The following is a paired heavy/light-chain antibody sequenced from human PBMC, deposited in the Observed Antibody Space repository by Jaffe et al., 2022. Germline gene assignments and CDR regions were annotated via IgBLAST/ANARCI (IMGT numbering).Light chain of an antibody. CDR1: ALPKQY. Sequence: SYELTQPPSVSVSPGQTARITCSGDALPKQYAYWYQQKPGQAPVLVIYKDSERPSGIPERFSGSSSGTTVTLTISGVQAEDEADYYCQSADSSGTYMVFGGGTKLTVL. J-gene: IGLJ3*02. V-gene: IGLV3-25*03. CDR3: QSADSSGTYMV. CDR2: KDS.
Heavy chain of an antibody. V-gene: IGHV1-69*05. CDR2: IIPIFGTA. D-gene: IGHD3-10*01. Sequence: QVQLVQSGAEVKKPGSSVKVSCKASGGTFSSYAISWVRQAPGQGLEWMGGIIPIFGTANYAQKFQGRVTITTDESTSTAYMELSSLRSEDTAVYYCARAPTEGSGSYYNDYYYYYYMDVWGKGTTVTVSS. CDR1: GGTFSSYA. CDR3: ARAPTEGSGSYYNDYYYYYYMDV. J-gene: IGHJ6*03.